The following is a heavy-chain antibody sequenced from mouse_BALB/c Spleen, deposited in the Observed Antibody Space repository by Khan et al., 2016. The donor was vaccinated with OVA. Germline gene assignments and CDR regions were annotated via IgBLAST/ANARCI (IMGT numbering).Heavy chain of an antibody. CDR2: IDPENDNT. CDR1: GFKIKDYY. V-gene: IGHV14-1*02. CDR3: VRRGYGNYWFAY. J-gene: IGHJ3*01. D-gene: IGHD2-1*01. Sequence: VQLKESGAELVRPGALVKLSCKASGFKIKDYYMYWVKQRPEEGLEWIGWIDPENDNTIYDPKFQGKASITADTPSNTAYLQLSSLTSEDTAVYYCVRRGYGNYWFAYWGQGTLVTVSA.